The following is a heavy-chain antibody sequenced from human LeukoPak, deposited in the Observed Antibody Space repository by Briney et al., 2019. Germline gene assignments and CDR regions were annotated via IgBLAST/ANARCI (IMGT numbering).Heavy chain of an antibody. V-gene: IGHV4-61*02. CDR1: GGSISSDLYY. D-gene: IGHD3-3*01. Sequence: SQTLSLTCTVSGGSISSDLYYWNWIRQPAGKGLEWIGRFYNSGRTNFNPSLKSRVTISADTSKNQFSLKLRSVTAADTAVYYCAREDLKSDWFDPWGQGTLVIVST. J-gene: IGHJ5*02. CDR2: FYNSGRT. CDR3: AREDLKSDWFDP.